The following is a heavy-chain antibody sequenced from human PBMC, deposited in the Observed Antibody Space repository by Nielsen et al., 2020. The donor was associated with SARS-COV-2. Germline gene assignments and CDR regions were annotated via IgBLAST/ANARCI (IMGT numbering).Heavy chain of an antibody. J-gene: IGHJ4*02. D-gene: IGHD6-13*01. V-gene: IGHV3-7*03. CDR3: AKEGVREQQLPTGVGY. CDR1: GFTFSSYW. CDR2: IKQDGSEK. Sequence: GGSLRLSCAASGFTFSSYWMSWVRQAPGKGLEWVANIKQDGSEKYYVDSVKGRFTISRDNAKNALYLQMNSVRAEDTAVYYCAKEGVREQQLPTGVGYWGQGTLVTVSS.